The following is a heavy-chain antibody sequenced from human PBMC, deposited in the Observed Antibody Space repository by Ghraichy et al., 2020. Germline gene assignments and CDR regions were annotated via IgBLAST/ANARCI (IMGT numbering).Heavy chain of an antibody. CDR1: GASINSGSYY. J-gene: IGHJ6*02. CDR3: ARDHQLQPYAYYYGMDV. D-gene: IGHD3-16*01. V-gene: IGHV4-39*02. Sequence: SQTLSLTCTVSGASINSGSYYWVWIRQPPGKGLEWIGSIHHSGTTYFNPSLKSRVIISVYMPKNQFSLNLTSVTAADTALYFCARDHQLQPYAYYYGMDVWGQGTTVTVSS. CDR2: IHHSGTT.